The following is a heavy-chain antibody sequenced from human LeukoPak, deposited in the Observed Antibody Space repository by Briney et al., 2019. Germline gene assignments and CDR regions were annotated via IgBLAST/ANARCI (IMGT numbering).Heavy chain of an antibody. CDR3: ARRSIVGASGGWFDP. CDR1: GGSISSSSYY. Sequence: PSETLSLTCTVSGGSISSSSYYWGWIRQPPGKGLEWTGSIYYSGSTYYNPSLKSRVTISVDTSKNQFSLKLSSVTAADTAVYYCARRSIVGASGGWFDPWGQGTLVTVSS. CDR2: IYYSGST. V-gene: IGHV4-39*01. J-gene: IGHJ5*02. D-gene: IGHD1-26*01.